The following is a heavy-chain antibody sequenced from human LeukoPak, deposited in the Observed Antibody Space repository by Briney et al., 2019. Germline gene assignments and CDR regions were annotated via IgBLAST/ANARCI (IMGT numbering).Heavy chain of an antibody. CDR1: GFTFSSYA. CDR2: ISGSGGST. D-gene: IGHD3-10*01. CDR3: AKDRGRDYYGSGSYPYYFDY. Sequence: GGSLRLSCAASGFTFSSYAMSWVRQAPGKGLEWVSAISGSGGSTYYADSVKGRFTISRDNSKNTLYVQMNSLRAEDTAVYYCAKDRGRDYYGSGSYPYYFDYWGQGTLVTVSS. V-gene: IGHV3-23*01. J-gene: IGHJ4*02.